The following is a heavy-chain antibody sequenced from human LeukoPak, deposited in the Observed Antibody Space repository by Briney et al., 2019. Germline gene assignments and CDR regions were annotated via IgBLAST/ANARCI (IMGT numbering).Heavy chain of an antibody. V-gene: IGHV3-30*02. CDR1: GFTFSSYG. D-gene: IGHD6-6*01. CDR2: IRYDGSNK. Sequence: PGGSLRLSCAASGFTFSSYGMHWVRQAPGKGLEWVAFIRYDGSNKYYADSVKGRFTISRDNSKNTLYLQMNSLRAEDTAVYYCAKAQYSSSSSYFDYWGQGTLVTVSS. J-gene: IGHJ4*02. CDR3: AKAQYSSSSSYFDY.